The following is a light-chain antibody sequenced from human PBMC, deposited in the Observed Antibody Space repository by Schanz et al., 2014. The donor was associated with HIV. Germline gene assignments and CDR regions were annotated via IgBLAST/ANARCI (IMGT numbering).Light chain of an antibody. J-gene: IGKJ4*01. CDR3: QQTNSFPRT. CDR2: KAS. Sequence: DIQMTQSPSTLSASVGDRVTITCRASQSISNWLAWYQQKPGKAPKLVIYKASNLESGVPSRFSGSGSGTEFTLTISSLQPEDFATYYCQQTNSFPRTFGGGTKVDFK. V-gene: IGKV1-5*03. CDR1: QSISNW.